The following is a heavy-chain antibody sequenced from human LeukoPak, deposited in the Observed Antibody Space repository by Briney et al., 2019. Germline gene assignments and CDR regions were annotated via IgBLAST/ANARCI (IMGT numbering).Heavy chain of an antibody. CDR3: ARDGHYYDSTGYYHNRDANNSFDP. CDR2: INPSGGST. Sequence: ASVKVSCKASGYTFTSYYMHWVRQAPGQGLEWMGIINPSGGSTSYAQKFQGRVTMTRDTSTSTVYMELSSLRSEDTAVYYCARDGHYYDSTGYYHNRDANNSFDPWGQGTLVTVSS. J-gene: IGHJ5*02. D-gene: IGHD3-22*01. CDR1: GYTFTSYY. V-gene: IGHV1-46*01.